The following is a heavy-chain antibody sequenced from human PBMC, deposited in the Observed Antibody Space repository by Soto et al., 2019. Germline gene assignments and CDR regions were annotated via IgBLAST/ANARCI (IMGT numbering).Heavy chain of an antibody. CDR3: ARDYNGEKLYGGGSWFDY. V-gene: IGHV3-30-3*01. CDR1: GFTFSSYA. CDR2: ISYDGSNK. D-gene: IGHD3-16*01. Sequence: GGSLRLSCAASGFTFSSYAMHWVRQAPGKGLEWVAVISYDGSNKYYADSVKGRFTISRDNSKNTLYLQMNSLRAEDTAVYYCARDYNGEKLYGGGSWFDYWGQGTLVTVSS. J-gene: IGHJ4*02.